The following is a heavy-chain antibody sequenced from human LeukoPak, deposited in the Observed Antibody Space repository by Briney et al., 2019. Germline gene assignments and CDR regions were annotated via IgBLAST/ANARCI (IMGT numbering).Heavy chain of an antibody. Sequence: GGSLRLSCAASVFTFSSYAMIWARHAPAKGLEGGSAISGSGGSTYYADSVKGRFTISRDNYKNTLYLQMNSLRAEDTAVYYCAKLGGDHKYYYYYMDVWGKGTTVTVSS. V-gene: IGHV3-23*01. CDR3: AKLGGDHKYYYYYMDV. CDR2: ISGSGGST. D-gene: IGHD2-21*02. J-gene: IGHJ6*03. CDR1: VFTFSSYA.